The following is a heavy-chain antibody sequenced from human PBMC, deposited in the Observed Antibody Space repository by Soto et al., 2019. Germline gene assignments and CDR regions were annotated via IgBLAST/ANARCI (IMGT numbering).Heavy chain of an antibody. J-gene: IGHJ6*02. CDR3: ARVRIDYDFWSGYSHTDYYYYYYGMDV. CDR2: ISAYNGNT. V-gene: IGHV1-18*04. D-gene: IGHD3-3*01. CDR1: GYTFTSYG. Sequence: ASVKVSCKASGYTFTSYGISWLRQSAGQGLEWMGWISAYNGNTNYAQKLQGRVTMTTDTSTSTAYMELRSLRSDDTAVYYCARVRIDYDFWSGYSHTDYYYYYYGMDVWGQGTTVTVSS.